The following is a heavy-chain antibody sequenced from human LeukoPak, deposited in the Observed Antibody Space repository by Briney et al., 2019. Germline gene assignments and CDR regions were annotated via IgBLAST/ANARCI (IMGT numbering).Heavy chain of an antibody. Sequence: GEEARSWGPQDHGKRQEWVGFIRSKAYGGTTEYAASVKGRFTISRDDSKSIAYLQMNSLKTEDTAVYYCTRDLLVGATTTAFDIWGQGTMVTVSS. CDR1: GEEA. V-gene: IGHV3-49*04. J-gene: IGHJ3*02. D-gene: IGHD1-26*01. CDR2: IRSKAYGGTT. CDR3: TRDLLVGATTTAFDI.